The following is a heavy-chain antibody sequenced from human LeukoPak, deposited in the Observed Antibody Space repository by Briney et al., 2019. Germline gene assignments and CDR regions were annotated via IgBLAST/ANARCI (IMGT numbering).Heavy chain of an antibody. J-gene: IGHJ3*02. D-gene: IGHD3-22*01. CDR3: AIRHMIVVARGAFDI. CDR2: VDPEDGET. CDR1: GYTFTDYY. V-gene: IGHV1-69-2*01. Sequence: AAVKVSCKVSGYTFTDYYMRWVQQAPGKGLEWVGLVDPEDGETIYAEKFQGRVTITADTSTDTAYMELSSLRSEDTAVYYCAIRHMIVVARGAFDIWGQGTMVTVSS.